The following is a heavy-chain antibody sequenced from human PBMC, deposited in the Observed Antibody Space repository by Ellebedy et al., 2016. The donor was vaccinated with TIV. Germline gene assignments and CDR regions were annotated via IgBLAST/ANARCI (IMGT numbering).Heavy chain of an antibody. CDR3: ARSTHSSSWYEGLRYFDY. V-gene: IGHV4-59*01. J-gene: IGHJ4*02. D-gene: IGHD6-13*01. Sequence: MPSETLSLTCTVSGGSISSYYWSWIRQPPGKGLEWIGYIYYSGSTNYNPSLKSRVTISVDTSKNQFSLKLSSVTAADTAVYYCARSTHSSSWYEGLRYFDYWGQGTLVTVSS. CDR2: IYYSGST. CDR1: GGSISSYY.